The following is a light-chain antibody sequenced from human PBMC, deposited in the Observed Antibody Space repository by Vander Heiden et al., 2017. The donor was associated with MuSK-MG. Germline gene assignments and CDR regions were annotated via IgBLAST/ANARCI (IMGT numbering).Light chain of an antibody. CDR1: QSVRSSY. Sequence: EIVLTQSPGTLSLSPGERATLSCRASQSVRSSYLAWYQQKPGQAPRLLIYGASSRANGIPDRFSGSGSGTDFTLTISRLEPEDFAVYYCQHDCSSWTFGQGTKVEIK. CDR3: QHDCSSWT. J-gene: IGKJ1*01. CDR2: GAS. V-gene: IGKV3-20*01.